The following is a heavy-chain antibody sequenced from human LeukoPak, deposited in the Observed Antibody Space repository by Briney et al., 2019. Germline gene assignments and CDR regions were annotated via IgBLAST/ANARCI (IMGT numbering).Heavy chain of an antibody. CDR3: ARVTYGSGTYGAFDY. Sequence: GGTLRLSCAASGFTFSSHGMSWVRQGPGKGLEWVSGISGSGGDTYYADSVKGRFTISRDNSKNTLYLQMNSLRAEDTAVYYCARVTYGSGTYGAFDYWGQGTLVTVSS. CDR1: GFTFSSHG. CDR2: ISGSGGDT. D-gene: IGHD3-10*01. J-gene: IGHJ4*02. V-gene: IGHV3-23*01.